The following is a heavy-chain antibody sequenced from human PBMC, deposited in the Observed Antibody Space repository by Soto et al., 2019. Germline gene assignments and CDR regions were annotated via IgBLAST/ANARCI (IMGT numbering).Heavy chain of an antibody. V-gene: IGHV1-46*01. J-gene: IGHJ4*02. Sequence: ASVKVSCKASGYTFTNYYVQWVRQAPGQGLEWLGVIHPDGGHTTYSQKFHDRVTMTRDTFTGTVYMELSSLRSEDTAVYYCARGDNDYWGQGTLVTVSS. CDR2: IHPDGGHT. CDR3: ARGDNDY. CDR1: GYTFTNYY.